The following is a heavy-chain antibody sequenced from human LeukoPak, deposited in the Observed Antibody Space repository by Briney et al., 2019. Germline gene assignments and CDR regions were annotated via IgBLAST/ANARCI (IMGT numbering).Heavy chain of an antibody. CDR3: AKRGSTSYHFDS. J-gene: IGHJ4*02. CDR1: GFTFSSFA. Sequence: GGSLRLSCAASGFTFSSFAMRWVRQAPGKGLEWVSSISGNGVGTYYADSVKGRFTISRDNSKNSLNLQMNSLRVEDTAVYYCAKRGSTSYHFDSWGQGTLITVSS. V-gene: IGHV3-23*01. D-gene: IGHD2-2*01. CDR2: ISGNGVGT.